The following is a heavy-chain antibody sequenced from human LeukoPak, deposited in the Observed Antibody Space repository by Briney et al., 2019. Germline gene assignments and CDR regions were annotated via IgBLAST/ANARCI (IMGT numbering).Heavy chain of an antibody. CDR1: GFTVSSNY. Sequence: GESLRLSCAASGFTVSSNYMSWVRQAPGKGLEWVSVIYSGGSTYYADSVKGRFTISRDNSKNTLYLQMNSLRAEDTAVYYCARVTCSSTSCPYYYYYYMDVWGKGTTVTISS. V-gene: IGHV3-53*01. CDR2: IYSGGST. J-gene: IGHJ6*03. CDR3: ARVTCSSTSCPYYYYYYMDV. D-gene: IGHD2-2*01.